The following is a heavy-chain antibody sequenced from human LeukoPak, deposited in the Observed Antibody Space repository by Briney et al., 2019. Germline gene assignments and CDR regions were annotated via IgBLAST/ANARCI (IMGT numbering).Heavy chain of an antibody. D-gene: IGHD3-22*01. CDR1: GYSLSSGFF. CDR3: ARAQDFSDSSGPNYLDF. Sequence: SETLSLTCTVSGYSLSSGFFCDWIRQSPGKGLEWIGSFSHRGGSYHNPSLKSRVTISADTSKNQFSLKLLSVTAADTAVYYCARAQDFSDSSGPNYLDFWGQGILVTVSS. CDR2: FSHRGGS. J-gene: IGHJ4*02. V-gene: IGHV4-38-2*02.